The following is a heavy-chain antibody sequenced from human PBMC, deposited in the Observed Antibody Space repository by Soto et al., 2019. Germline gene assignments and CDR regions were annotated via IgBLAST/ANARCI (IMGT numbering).Heavy chain of an antibody. J-gene: IGHJ3*02. Sequence: ASVKVSCKASGYTFTSYGISWVRQAPGQGLEWMGWISAYNGNTNYAQKLQGRVTMTTDTSTSTAYMELRSLRSDDTAVYYCARSMYPIVLMVYAPTPDDAFDIWGQGTMVTVSS. V-gene: IGHV1-18*01. D-gene: IGHD2-8*01. CDR1: GYTFTSYG. CDR2: ISAYNGNT. CDR3: ARSMYPIVLMVYAPTPDDAFDI.